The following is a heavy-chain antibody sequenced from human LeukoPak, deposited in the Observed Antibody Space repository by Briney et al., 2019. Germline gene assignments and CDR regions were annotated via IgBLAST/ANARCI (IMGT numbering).Heavy chain of an antibody. CDR1: GFTFSSFA. CDR2: ISVGSGTI. J-gene: IGHJ5*02. D-gene: IGHD3-16*01. Sequence: GGSLRLSCAASGFTFSSFAMNWVRQAPGKGLEWLSYISVGSGTIYYADSVKGRFTISRDNAKNSLYLQMNSLRAEDTGVYYCARGRFSKSSNCFDPWGQGTLVTVSS. CDR3: ARGRFSKSSNCFDP. V-gene: IGHV3-48*01.